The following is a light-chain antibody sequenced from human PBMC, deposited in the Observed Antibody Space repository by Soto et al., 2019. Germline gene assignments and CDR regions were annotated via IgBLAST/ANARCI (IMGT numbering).Light chain of an antibody. Sequence: DVQMTQSPCSLSASIGDRVTITCRASESINLYLNWYQQKPGKAPKLLIYTASSLQTGVPSRFSGSGSGTDFTLTINSLEGEDFATYYCQQSYSMPYTFGQGTQV. CDR1: ESINLY. J-gene: IGKJ2*01. CDR2: TAS. CDR3: QQSYSMPYT. V-gene: IGKV1-39*01.